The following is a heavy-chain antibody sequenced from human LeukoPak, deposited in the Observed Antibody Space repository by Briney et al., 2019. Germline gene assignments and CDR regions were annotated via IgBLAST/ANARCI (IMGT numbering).Heavy chain of an antibody. CDR1: GFTFSSHW. J-gene: IGHJ4*02. CDR2: INSDGGGT. CDR3: ARGPANSGYGVDY. V-gene: IGHV3-74*01. Sequence: GGSLRLSCEASGFTFSSHWMHWVRQAPGRGLVWVSRINSDGGGTTYADSVKGRFTISRDNAKDTLFLQMNSLRAEDTAVYYCARGPANSGYGVDYWGQGTLVTVSS. D-gene: IGHD5-12*01.